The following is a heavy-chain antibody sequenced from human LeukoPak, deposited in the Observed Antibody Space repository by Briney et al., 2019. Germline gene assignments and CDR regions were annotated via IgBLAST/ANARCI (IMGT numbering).Heavy chain of an antibody. CDR1: GFTFSSYW. Sequence: TGGSLRLSCAASGFTFSSYWMSWVRQAPGKGLEWVANIKEDGSEKYYLDSVKGRFTISRDNAKNSLYLQMNSLRAEDTAVYYCARYCSSTSCQEPHVYWGRGTLVTVSS. D-gene: IGHD2-2*01. V-gene: IGHV3-7*05. CDR3: ARYCSSTSCQEPHVY. J-gene: IGHJ4*02. CDR2: IKEDGSEK.